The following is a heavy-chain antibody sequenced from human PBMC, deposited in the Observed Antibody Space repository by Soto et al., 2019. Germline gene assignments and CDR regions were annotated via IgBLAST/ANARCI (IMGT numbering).Heavy chain of an antibody. J-gene: IGHJ6*02. D-gene: IGHD3-3*01. CDR3: ARHDYDVWSGYDYGMDV. CDR2: ISSGSSYI. Sequence: GGSLRLSCSASGFTFSSYNLYWVRQAPGKGLEWVSSISSGSSYIYYADSVKGRFTISRDNAKNSLYLQMNSLRVEDTAVYYCARHDYDVWSGYDYGMDVWGQGTTVTVSS. V-gene: IGHV3-21*01. CDR1: GFTFSSYN.